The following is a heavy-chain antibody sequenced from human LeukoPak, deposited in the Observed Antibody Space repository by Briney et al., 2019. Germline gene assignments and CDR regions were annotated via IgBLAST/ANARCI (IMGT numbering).Heavy chain of an antibody. CDR3: ARVYCSSTSCYRGLDWFDP. V-gene: IGHV4-39*01. CDR1: GGSISSSSYY. Sequence: PSETLSLTCTVSGGSISSSSYYWGWIRQPPGKGLEWIGSIYYSGSTYYNPSLKSRVTISVDTSKNQFSLKLSSVTAADTAVYYCARVYCSSTSCYRGLDWFDPWGQGTLVTVSS. J-gene: IGHJ5*02. D-gene: IGHD2-2*01. CDR2: IYYSGST.